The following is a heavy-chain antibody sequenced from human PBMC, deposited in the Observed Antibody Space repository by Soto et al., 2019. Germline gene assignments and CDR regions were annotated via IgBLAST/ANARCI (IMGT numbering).Heavy chain of an antibody. CDR1: GYTFTNYG. D-gene: IGHD3-22*01. V-gene: IGHV1-69*04. J-gene: IGHJ4*02. CDR3: ASFDSSGYYFDY. CDR2: IIPILGIA. Sequence: SVKVSCKASGYTFTNYGISWVRQAPGQGLEWMGRIIPILGIANYAQKFQGRVTITADKSTSTAYMELSSLRSEDTAVYYCASFDSSGYYFDYWGQGTLVTVSS.